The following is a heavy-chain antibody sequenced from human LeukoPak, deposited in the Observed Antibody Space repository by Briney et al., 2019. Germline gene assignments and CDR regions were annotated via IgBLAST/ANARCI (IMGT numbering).Heavy chain of an antibody. J-gene: IGHJ4*02. V-gene: IGHV4-34*01. D-gene: IGHD4-17*01. Sequence: SETLSLTCAVYGGSFSGYYWSWIRQPPGKRLEWIGEINHSGSTNYNPSLKSRVTISVDTSKNQFSLKLSSVTAADTAVYYCATNAPSSYGDYVVRFDYWDQGTLVTVSS. CDR3: ATNAPSSYGDYVVRFDY. CDR2: INHSGST. CDR1: GGSFSGYY.